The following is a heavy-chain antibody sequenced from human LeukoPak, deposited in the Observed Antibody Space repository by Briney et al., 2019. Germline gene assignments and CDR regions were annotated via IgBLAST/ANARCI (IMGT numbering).Heavy chain of an antibody. CDR1: GFTFSSYW. CDR2: INSDGSSI. V-gene: IGHV3-74*01. Sequence: PGRSLRLSCAASGFTFSSYWMYWVRQGPGKGLVWVSRINSDGSSIIYADSVQGRFTISRDNAKNTLFLQMNSLRAEDTAVYYCARLKSEATPDYWGQGTLVAVSS. J-gene: IGHJ4*02. CDR3: ARLKSEATPDY.